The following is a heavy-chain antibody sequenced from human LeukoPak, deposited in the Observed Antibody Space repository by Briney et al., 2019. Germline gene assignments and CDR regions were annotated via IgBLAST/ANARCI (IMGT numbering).Heavy chain of an antibody. CDR1: GGSFSGYY. J-gene: IGHJ6*03. Sequence: SETLSLTCAVYGGSFSGYYWSWIRQPPGKGLEWIGEINHSGSTNYNPSLKSRVTISVDTSKNQFSLKLSSVTAADTAVYYCARESGYGDYYYYYMDVWGKGTTVTVSS. CDR3: ARESGYGDYYYYYMDV. CDR2: INHSGST. V-gene: IGHV4-34*01. D-gene: IGHD4-17*01.